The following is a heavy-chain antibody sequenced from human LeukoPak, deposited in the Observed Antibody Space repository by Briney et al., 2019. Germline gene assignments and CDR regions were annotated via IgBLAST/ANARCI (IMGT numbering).Heavy chain of an antibody. CDR2: ISSSGSTI. CDR1: GFTFSSYE. Sequence: PGGSLRLSCAASGFTFSSYEMTWVRQAPGKGLEWVSYISSSGSTIYYADSVKGRFTISRDNAKNSLCLQMNSLRAEGTAVYYCARRDYDFDYWGQGTLVTVSS. V-gene: IGHV3-48*03. J-gene: IGHJ4*02. D-gene: IGHD3-16*01. CDR3: ARRDYDFDY.